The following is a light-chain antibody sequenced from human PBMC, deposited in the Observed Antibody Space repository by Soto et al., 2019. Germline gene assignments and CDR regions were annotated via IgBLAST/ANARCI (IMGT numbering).Light chain of an antibody. V-gene: IGKV3D-20*02. Sequence: VVTQYKGPLSCSPGERSPLSCRASQSVSSSYLAWYQQKPGQAPRLLIYGASSRATGIPDRFSGSGSGTDFTLTISSLEPEDFAVYYCQQRSNWPPALSFGGGTKVDNK. J-gene: IGKJ4*01. CDR3: QQRSNWPPALS. CDR1: QSVSSSY. CDR2: GAS.